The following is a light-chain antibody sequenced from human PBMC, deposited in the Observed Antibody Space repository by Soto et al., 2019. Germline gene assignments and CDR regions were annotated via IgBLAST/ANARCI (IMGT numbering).Light chain of an antibody. V-gene: IGKV4-1*01. Sequence: DVVMTQSPDSLAVSLGERATINCKSSQNVLYSSNNKNYLAWYQQKPGQPPKLLIYWASTRESGVPDRFSGSGSGKDFTLTISSLEAEDVAVYYCQQHYSTPFTFGPGTKVDIK. CDR1: QNVLYSSNNKNY. CDR3: QQHYSTPFT. CDR2: WAS. J-gene: IGKJ3*01.